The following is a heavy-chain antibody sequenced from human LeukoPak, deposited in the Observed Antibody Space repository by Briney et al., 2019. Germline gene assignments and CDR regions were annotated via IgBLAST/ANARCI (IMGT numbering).Heavy chain of an antibody. V-gene: IGHV3-48*03. D-gene: IGHD5-24*01. CDR3: AKDRRWLQFGSWVADFDY. CDR2: ISSSGSTI. J-gene: IGHJ4*02. CDR1: GFTFSSYE. Sequence: GGSLRLSCAASGFTFSSYEMNWVRQAPGKGLEWVSYISSSGSTIYYADSVKGRFTISRDNAKNSLYLQMNSLRAEDTAVYYCAKDRRWLQFGSWVADFDYWGQGTLVTVSS.